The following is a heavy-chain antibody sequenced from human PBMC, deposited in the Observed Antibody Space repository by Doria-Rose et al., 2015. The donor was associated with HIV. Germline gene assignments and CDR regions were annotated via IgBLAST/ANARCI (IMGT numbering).Heavy chain of an antibody. CDR2: IFSDDER. J-gene: IGHJ4*02. Sequence: QVTLKESGPVLVKPTETLTLTCTVSGVSLSSPGMGVGWIRQPPGKDLEWLAHIFSDDERSYKTSLKSRLTISRGTSKSQVVLTMTDMDPVDTATYYCARIKSSRWYHKYYFDFWGQGTLVIVSA. CDR3: ARIKSSRWYHKYYFDF. D-gene: IGHD6-13*01. CDR1: GVSLSSPGMG. V-gene: IGHV2-26*01.